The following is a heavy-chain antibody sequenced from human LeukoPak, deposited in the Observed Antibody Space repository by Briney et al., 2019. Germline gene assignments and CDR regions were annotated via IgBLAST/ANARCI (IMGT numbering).Heavy chain of an antibody. CDR2: ISSSSSYI. CDR1: GFTFSSYS. J-gene: IGHJ4*02. V-gene: IGHV3-21*01. D-gene: IGHD6-13*01. CDR3: ARGRVAAAGIFDY. Sequence: GGSLRLSCAASGFTFSSYSMNWVRQAPGKGLEWVSSISSSSSYIYYADSVKGRFTISRDNAKNSLYLQMNSLRAEDTAVYYCARGRVAAAGIFDYWGQGTLVTVSS.